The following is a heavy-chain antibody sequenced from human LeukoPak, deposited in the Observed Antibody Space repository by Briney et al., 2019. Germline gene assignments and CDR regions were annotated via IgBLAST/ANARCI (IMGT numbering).Heavy chain of an antibody. J-gene: IGHJ4*02. CDR3: ARQGDTGSWYFDY. V-gene: IGHV3-30-3*01. CDR1: GFTFSHYA. Sequence: PGGSLRLSCAASGFTFSHYAMHWVRQAPGKGLEWVAVISYDGSNKYYADSVKGRFTISRDNSKSTLYLQMDSLIAGDTAVYYCARQGDTGSWYFDYWGQGTLVTVSS. CDR2: ISYDGSNK. D-gene: IGHD2-21*02.